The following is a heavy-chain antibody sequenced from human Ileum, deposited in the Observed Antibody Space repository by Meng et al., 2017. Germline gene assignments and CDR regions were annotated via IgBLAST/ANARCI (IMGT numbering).Heavy chain of an antibody. CDR3: VRDGVKDDYYYGLDV. CDR2: ISSSGTTK. CDR1: GFTFSDYY. D-gene: IGHD3-16*01. V-gene: IGHV3-11*01. Sequence: QMQLVESGGGLVKPGVSLRLSCVASGFTFSDYYMSWIRQAPGKGLEWVSYISSSGTTKYYADSVKGRFTISRDNAKNSLYLQMNSLRAEDTAVYYCVRDGVKDDYYYGLDVWGQGTTVTVSS. J-gene: IGHJ6*02.